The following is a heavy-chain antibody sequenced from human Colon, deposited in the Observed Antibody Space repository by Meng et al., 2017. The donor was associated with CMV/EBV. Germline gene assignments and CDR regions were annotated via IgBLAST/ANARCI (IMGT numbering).Heavy chain of an antibody. CDR1: GYDFTTYW. J-gene: IGHJ4*02. CDR3: ARLHRPSRNSGTSYFDY. V-gene: IGHV5-51*01. Sequence: GGSLRLSCKASGYDFTTYWLDWVRQMPGQGLEWMGVIFPGDSDTRYSPSFEGQVTISADKSTDTAYLHLNTLKASDTAMYFCARLHRPSRNSGTSYFDYRGQGTLVTVSS. D-gene: IGHD1-1*01. CDR2: IFPGDSDT.